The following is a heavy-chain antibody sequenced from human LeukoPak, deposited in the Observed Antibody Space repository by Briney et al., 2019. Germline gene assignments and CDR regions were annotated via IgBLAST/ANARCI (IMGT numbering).Heavy chain of an antibody. CDR3: ARDEAGSGSYYGY. CDR1: GFTFSSYS. J-gene: IGHJ4*02. Sequence: PGGSLRLSCAASGFTFSSYSMNWVRQAPGKGLEWVSSISSSSSYIYYADSVKGRFTISRDNAKNSLYLQMNSLRAEDTAVYYCARDEAGSGSYYGYWGQGTLVTVSS. D-gene: IGHD1-26*01. V-gene: IGHV3-21*01. CDR2: ISSSSSYI.